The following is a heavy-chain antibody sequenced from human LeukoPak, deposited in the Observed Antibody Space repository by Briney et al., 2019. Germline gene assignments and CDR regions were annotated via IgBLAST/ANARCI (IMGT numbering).Heavy chain of an antibody. V-gene: IGHV4-39*07. J-gene: IGHJ4*02. D-gene: IGHD3-10*01. CDR2: IYYSGST. Sequence: PSETLSLTCTVSGGSISSSSYYWGWIRQPPGKGLEWIGRIYYSGSTYYNPSLKSRVTMSVDTSKNQFSLKLSSVTAADTAVYYCATDNWTYGSGNDYWGQGTLVTVSS. CDR3: ATDNWTYGSGNDY. CDR1: GGSISSSSYY.